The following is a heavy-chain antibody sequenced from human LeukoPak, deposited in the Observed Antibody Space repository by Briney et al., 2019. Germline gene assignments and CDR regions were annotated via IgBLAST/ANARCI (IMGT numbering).Heavy chain of an antibody. CDR1: GFTFSSYE. CDR3: ARDALYYGSGSYYRLQFDY. D-gene: IGHD3-10*01. V-gene: IGHV3-48*03. CDR2: ISSSGSTI. J-gene: IGHJ4*02. Sequence: PGGSLRVSCAASGFTFSSYEMNGVRQAPGKGLEWVSYISSSGSTIYYADSVKGRFTISRDNAKNSLYLQMNSLRAEDTAVYYCARDALYYGSGSYYRLQFDYWGQGTLVTVSS.